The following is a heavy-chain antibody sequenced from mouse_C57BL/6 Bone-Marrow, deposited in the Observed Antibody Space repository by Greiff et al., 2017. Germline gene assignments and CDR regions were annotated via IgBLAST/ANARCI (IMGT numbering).Heavy chain of an antibody. CDR1: GFTFSSYA. V-gene: IGHV5-4*01. J-gene: IGHJ4*01. CDR3: ARGTVVAKGVDY. CDR2: ISDGGSYT. Sequence: QLVESGGGLVKPGGSLKLSCAASGFTFSSYAMSWVRQTPEKRLEWVATISDGGSYTYYPDNLKVRFTISRDNAKNNLYLQMSHLKSEDTAMYYCARGTVVAKGVDYWGQGTSVTVSS. D-gene: IGHD1-1*01.